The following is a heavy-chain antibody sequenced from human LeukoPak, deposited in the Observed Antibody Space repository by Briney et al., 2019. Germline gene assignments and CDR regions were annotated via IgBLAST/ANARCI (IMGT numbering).Heavy chain of an antibody. Sequence: PGGSLRLSCAASGFTFSSYAMSWVRQAPGKGLEWVSAISGSGGSTYYADSVKGRFTISRDNAKNSLYLQMNSLRAEDTALYHCARGANYYDSSGYYYYFDYWGQGTLVTVSS. D-gene: IGHD3-22*01. V-gene: IGHV3-23*01. CDR2: ISGSGGST. J-gene: IGHJ4*02. CDR1: GFTFSSYA. CDR3: ARGANYYDSSGYYYYFDY.